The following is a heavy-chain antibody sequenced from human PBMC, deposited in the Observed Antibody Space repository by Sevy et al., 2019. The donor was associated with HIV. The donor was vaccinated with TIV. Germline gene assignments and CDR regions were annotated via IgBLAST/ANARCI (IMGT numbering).Heavy chain of an antibody. CDR1: SGSINSYY. CDR2: IYYSGST. J-gene: IGHJ4*02. D-gene: IGHD1-1*01. CDR3: ARTGGSGLTDY. V-gene: IGHV4-59*12. Sequence: SETLSLTCSVSSGSINSYYWSWIRQPPGKGLERIGYIYYSGSTKYNPSLMSRLTISVDTSKNQFSLKLSSVTAADTAVYYCARTGGSGLTDYWCQGTLVTVSS.